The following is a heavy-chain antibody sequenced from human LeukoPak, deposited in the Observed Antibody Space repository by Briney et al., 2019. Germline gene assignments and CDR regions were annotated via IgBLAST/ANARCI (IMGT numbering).Heavy chain of an antibody. CDR2: ISAGNGNT. CDR1: GYTFTSYA. CDR3: ARDSGSGNNDY. J-gene: IGHJ4*02. Sequence: ASVKVSCKASGYTFTSYAIHWVRQAPGQRLEWMGWISAGNGNTKYSQDFQGRVTFISNTSATTAFMELSSLRSEDAAVYYRARDSGSGNNDYWGQGTLVTVSS. D-gene: IGHD1-26*01. V-gene: IGHV1-3*01.